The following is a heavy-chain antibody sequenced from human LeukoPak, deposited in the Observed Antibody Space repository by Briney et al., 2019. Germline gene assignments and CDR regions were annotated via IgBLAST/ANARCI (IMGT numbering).Heavy chain of an antibody. Sequence: SETLSLTCTVSGGSISSHYWSWVRQPPAKGLGWIGYIYLRESANYNPSLKSRVTITVDMSKNQFSLKLNYVTAADTAVYYCARHNSSWYDYWGQGTLVTVSS. J-gene: IGHJ4*02. V-gene: IGHV4-59*11. CDR2: IYLRESA. D-gene: IGHD6-13*01. CDR1: GGSISSHY. CDR3: ARHNSSWYDY.